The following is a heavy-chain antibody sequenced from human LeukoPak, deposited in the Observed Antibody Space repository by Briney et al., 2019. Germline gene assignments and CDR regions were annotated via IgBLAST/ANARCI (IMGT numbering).Heavy chain of an antibody. J-gene: IGHJ4*02. CDR1: GFTFSSYG. D-gene: IGHD3-10*01. CDR2: IRYDGSNK. Sequence: PGGSLRLSCAASGFTFSSYGMYWVRQAPGKGLEWVAFIRYDGSNKYYADSVKGRFTISRDNSKNTLYLQMNSLRAEDTAVYYCAKDILLWFGEYAPNFDYWGQGTLVTVSS. V-gene: IGHV3-30*02. CDR3: AKDILLWFGEYAPNFDY.